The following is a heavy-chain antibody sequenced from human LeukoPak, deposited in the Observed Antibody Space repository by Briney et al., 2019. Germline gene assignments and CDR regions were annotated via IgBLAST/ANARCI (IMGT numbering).Heavy chain of an antibody. D-gene: IGHD6-13*01. CDR3: ARGLSGTSFQYYFDY. CDR2: INHSGRT. V-gene: IGHV4-34*01. CDR1: GGSFSGYY. J-gene: IGHJ4*02. Sequence: ASETLSLTCAVYGGSFSGYYWRWVRQPPGKGLEWIGEINHSGRTNYNPSLKSRVTISVDTSKNQFSLKLSSVTAADTAVYYCARGLSGTSFQYYFDYWGQGTLVTVSS.